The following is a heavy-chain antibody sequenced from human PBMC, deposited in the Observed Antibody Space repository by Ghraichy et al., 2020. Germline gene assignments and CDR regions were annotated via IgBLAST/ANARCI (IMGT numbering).Heavy chain of an antibody. Sequence: SVKVSCKASGFTFTSSAVQWVRQARGQGLEWMGWIVVGSENTNYAQKFQERVTITRDTSTSTVFLELSSLRSEDTAVFFCAADRWGLYHYGYDSGGSFVFDFWGQGQWSPSLQ. CDR2: IVVGSENT. CDR3: AADRWGLYHYGYDSGGSFVFDF. CDR1: GFTFTSSA. V-gene: IGHV1-58*01. J-gene: IGHJ3*01. D-gene: IGHD5-12*01.